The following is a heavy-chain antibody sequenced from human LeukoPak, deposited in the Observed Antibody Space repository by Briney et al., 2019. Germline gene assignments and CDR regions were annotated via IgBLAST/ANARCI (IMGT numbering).Heavy chain of an antibody. CDR2: IFYSGST. Sequence: PSETLSLTCTVSGGSIINYYWSWIRQPPGKGLEWIGYIFYSGSTNYNPSLKSRVTISVDTSKNQFSLKLSSVTAADTAVYYCARPRGYSYGAFDYWGQGTLVTVSS. D-gene: IGHD5-18*01. CDR3: ARPRGYSYGAFDY. J-gene: IGHJ4*02. CDR1: GGSIINYY. V-gene: IGHV4-59*12.